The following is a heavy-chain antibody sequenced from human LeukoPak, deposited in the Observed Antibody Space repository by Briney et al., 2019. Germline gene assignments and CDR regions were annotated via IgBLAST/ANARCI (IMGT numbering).Heavy chain of an antibody. CDR2: IYYSGST. V-gene: IGHV4-59*11. CDR1: LGSISIQS. J-gene: IGHJ5*02. D-gene: IGHD3-3*01. Sequence: SGTLSLTCTRSLGSISIQSGSWIWPPPGEGLEWGGDIYYSGSTNYNPSLKSRVTISVDTSKNQFSLKLSSVTAADTAVHYCAREKESDYDFWSGLRWFDPWGQGTLVTVSS. CDR3: AREKESDYDFWSGLRWFDP.